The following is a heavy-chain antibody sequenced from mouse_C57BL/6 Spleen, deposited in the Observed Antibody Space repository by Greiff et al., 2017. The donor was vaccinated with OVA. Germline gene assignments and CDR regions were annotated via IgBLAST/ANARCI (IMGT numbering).Heavy chain of an antibody. D-gene: IGHD1-1*01. CDR1: GYTFTSYW. V-gene: IGHV1-64*01. CDR3: ASMVITTVVAEMDY. Sequence: QVQLQQPGAELVKPGASVKLSCKASGYTFTSYWMHWVKQRPGQGLEWIGMIHPTSGSTNYNEKFKSKATLTVDKSSSTAYMQLSSLTSEDSAVYYCASMVITTVVAEMDYWGQGTSVTVSS. CDR2: IHPTSGST. J-gene: IGHJ4*01.